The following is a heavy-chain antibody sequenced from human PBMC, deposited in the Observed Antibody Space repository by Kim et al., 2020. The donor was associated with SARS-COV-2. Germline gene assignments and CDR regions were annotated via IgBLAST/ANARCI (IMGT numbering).Heavy chain of an antibody. J-gene: IGHJ3*02. Sequence: GGSLRLSCAASGFTFSSYGMHWVRQAPGKGLEWVAVIWYDGSNKYYADSVKGRFTISRDNSKNTLYLQMNSLRAEDTAVYYCARITMIPHAGPEGDAFDIWGQGTMVTVSS. CDR3: ARITMIPHAGPEGDAFDI. V-gene: IGHV3-33*01. CDR2: IWYDGSNK. CDR1: GFTFSSYG. D-gene: IGHD3-22*01.